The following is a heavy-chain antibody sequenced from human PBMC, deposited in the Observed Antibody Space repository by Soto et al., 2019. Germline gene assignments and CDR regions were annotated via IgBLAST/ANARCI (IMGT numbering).Heavy chain of an antibody. D-gene: IGHD6-19*01. CDR3: ARARTSSAVDFAY. CDR2: IYYTGNT. J-gene: IGHJ4*02. V-gene: IGHV4-59*01. CDR1: GGSISSYY. Sequence: PSETLSLTCTVSGGSISSYYWSWIRQPPGKGLEWIGYIYYTGNTKYNPSLKSRVTISVDTSKNQFSLKLTSLTAADTAVYYCARARTSSAVDFAYWGQGTMVTVS.